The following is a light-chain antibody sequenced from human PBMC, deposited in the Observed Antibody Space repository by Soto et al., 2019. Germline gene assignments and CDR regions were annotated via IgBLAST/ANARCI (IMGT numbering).Light chain of an antibody. V-gene: IGKV3-15*01. CDR3: QQYTNWPPST. CDR2: GAS. Sequence: EIVMTQSPATLSVSPGERATLSFRASQSVSSNLAWYQQKPDQAPRLLIYGASTRATGIPARFSGSGSGTEFTLTISSLQSEDFAVYYCQQYTNWPPSTFGQGTKVDIK. CDR1: QSVSSN. J-gene: IGKJ1*01.